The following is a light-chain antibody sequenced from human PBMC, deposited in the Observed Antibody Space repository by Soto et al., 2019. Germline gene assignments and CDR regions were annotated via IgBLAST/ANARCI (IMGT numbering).Light chain of an antibody. CDR2: EVT. CDR1: SSDVGGYNY. J-gene: IGLJ3*02. V-gene: IGLV2-8*01. Sequence: QSALTQPPSASGSPGQSVTISCTGTSSDVGGYNYVSWYQQYPGRAPKLMIYEVTKRPSGVTDRFSGSKSGNTASLTVSGLQAEDEADYDCSSYAASNNFEIVFGGGTKRIVL. CDR3: SSYAASNNFEIV.